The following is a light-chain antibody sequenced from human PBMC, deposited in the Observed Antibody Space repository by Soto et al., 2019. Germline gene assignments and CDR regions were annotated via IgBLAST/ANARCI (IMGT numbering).Light chain of an antibody. CDR3: QHYNSYSEA. Sequence: IHMYKALSTLSCSLGDRLTITCRSCQTISSWLAWYQQKPGKAPKLLIYKASTLKSGVPSRFSGSGSGTEFTLTISSLQPDDFATYYCQHYNSYSEAFGQGTKVDIK. J-gene: IGKJ1*01. CDR2: KAS. CDR1: QTISSW. V-gene: IGKV1-5*03.